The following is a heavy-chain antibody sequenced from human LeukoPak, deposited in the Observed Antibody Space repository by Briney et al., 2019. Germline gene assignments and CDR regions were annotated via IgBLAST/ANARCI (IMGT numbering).Heavy chain of an antibody. V-gene: IGHV3-7*01. J-gene: IGHJ6*03. D-gene: IGHD4-17*01. CDR2: INQDGSER. CDR3: ARVYSDIYYYYYYMDV. Sequence: GGSLRLSCAASGLTFSTYWMSWVRQAPGRGLEWVANINQDGSERNYVDSVKGRFTISRDNAKNSLYLQMNSLRAEDTAVYYCARVYSDIYYYYYYMDVWGKGTTVTISS. CDR1: GLTFSTYW.